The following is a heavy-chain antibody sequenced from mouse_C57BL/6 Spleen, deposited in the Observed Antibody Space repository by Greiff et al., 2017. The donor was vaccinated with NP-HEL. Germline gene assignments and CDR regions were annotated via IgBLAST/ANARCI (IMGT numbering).Heavy chain of an antibody. CDR2: ISYDGSN. CDR1: GYSITSGYY. Sequence: EVKLMESGPGLVKPSQSLSLTCSVTGYSITSGYYWNWIRQFPGNKLEWMGYISYDGSNNYNPSLKNRISITRDTSKNQFFLKLNSVTTEDTATYYCARQFYAMDYWGQGTSVTVSS. CDR3: ARQFYAMDY. J-gene: IGHJ4*01. V-gene: IGHV3-6*01.